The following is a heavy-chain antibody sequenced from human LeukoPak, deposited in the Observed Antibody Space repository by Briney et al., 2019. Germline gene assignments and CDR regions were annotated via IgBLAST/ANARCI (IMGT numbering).Heavy chain of an antibody. CDR2: IQDDESNK. D-gene: IGHD2-15*01. CDR3: AKQMVERPHYYYMDV. Sequence: GGSLRLSCAASGFIFSSFGMHWVRQAPGKGLEWVAFIQDDESNKFYADSVKGRFTISRDNSKNTLFLQMNSLKPEDTALYYCAKQMVERPHYYYMDVWGKGTTVTVSS. CDR1: GFIFSSFG. J-gene: IGHJ6*03. V-gene: IGHV3-30*02.